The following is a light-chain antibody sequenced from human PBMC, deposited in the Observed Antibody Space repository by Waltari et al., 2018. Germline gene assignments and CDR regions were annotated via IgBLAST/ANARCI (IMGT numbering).Light chain of an antibody. CDR3: QSYDSGLSASV. J-gene: IGLJ3*02. V-gene: IGLV1-40*01. CDR2: GND. CDR1: SSNLGADSD. Sequence: QSVLTQPPSVSGAPGQRVTISCTGSSSNLGADSDVHWYQHLPGKVPKLLIYGNDARPSGVPVRFSASKSGTSAYLAISGLQPDDEAYYYCQSYDSGLSASVFGGGTKLTVL.